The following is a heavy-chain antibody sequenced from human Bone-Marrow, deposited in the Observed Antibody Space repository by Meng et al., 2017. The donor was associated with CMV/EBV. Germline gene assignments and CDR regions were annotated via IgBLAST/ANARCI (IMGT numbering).Heavy chain of an antibody. V-gene: IGHV4-38-2*02. CDR3: ARVPRGIRYFDWLLFDY. Sequence: GSLRLSCTVSGYSISSGYYWGWIRQPPGKGLEWIAIIYHSGSTYYNPSLKSRVTISVDTSKNQFSLKLSSVTAADTAVYYCARVPRGIRYFDWLLFDYWGQGTLVTVSS. D-gene: IGHD3-9*01. J-gene: IGHJ4*02. CDR2: IYHSGST. CDR1: GYSISSGYY.